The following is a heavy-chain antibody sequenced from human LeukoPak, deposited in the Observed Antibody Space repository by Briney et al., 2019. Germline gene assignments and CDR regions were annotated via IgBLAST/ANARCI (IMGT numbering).Heavy chain of an antibody. CDR3: ARVDRTGSQP. CDR2: IIPIFGTA. Sequence: ASVKVSGKASGGTFSSYAISWVRQAPGQGLEWMGGIIPIFGTAKYAQKFQGRVTITADESTSTAYMELSSLRSEDAAVYYCARVDRTGSQPWGQGTLVTVSS. CDR1: GGTFSSYA. J-gene: IGHJ5*02. D-gene: IGHD1-1*01. V-gene: IGHV1-69*01.